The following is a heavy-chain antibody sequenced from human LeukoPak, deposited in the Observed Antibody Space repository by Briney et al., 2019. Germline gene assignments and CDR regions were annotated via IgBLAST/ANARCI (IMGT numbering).Heavy chain of an antibody. D-gene: IGHD5-18*01. Sequence: GGSLRLSCAASGFTFDDYAMHWVRHAPGKGLEWVSGISWNSGSIGYADSVKGRFTMSRDNAKNSLYLQMNSLRAEDTALYYCAKGGRGTAMVKVDYWGQGTLVTVSS. CDR1: GFTFDDYA. CDR2: ISWNSGSI. J-gene: IGHJ4*02. V-gene: IGHV3-9*01. CDR3: AKGGRGTAMVKVDY.